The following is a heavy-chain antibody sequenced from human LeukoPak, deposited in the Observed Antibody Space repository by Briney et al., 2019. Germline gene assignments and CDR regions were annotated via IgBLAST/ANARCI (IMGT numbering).Heavy chain of an antibody. J-gene: IGHJ6*03. CDR3: ARDGRNPKWGYYYYYMDV. CDR2: ISSSGSTI. Sequence: GGALRLSCAASGFTFSDYYMSWIRQAPGTGREWVSYISSSGSTIYYADSVKGRFTISRDNAKNSLYLQMNSLRAEDTAVYYCARDGRNPKWGYYYYYMDVWGKGTTVTVSS. V-gene: IGHV3-11*01. D-gene: IGHD1-26*01. CDR1: GFTFSDYY.